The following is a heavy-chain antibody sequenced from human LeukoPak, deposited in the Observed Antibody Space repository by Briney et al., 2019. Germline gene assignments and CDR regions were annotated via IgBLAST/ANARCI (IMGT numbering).Heavy chain of an antibody. CDR2: IKADGGRT. D-gene: IGHD3-22*01. J-gene: IGHJ4*02. CDR1: GFTFSAYW. CDR3: AKDRQSRGSLGFDY. V-gene: IGHV3-74*01. Sequence: GGSLRLSCAASGFTFSAYWIHWVRQAPGKGLVWVSRIKADGGRTNYADAVKGRFTISRDNSKNTLYVQMNSLRAEDTAVYYCAKDRQSRGSLGFDYWGQGALVIVSS.